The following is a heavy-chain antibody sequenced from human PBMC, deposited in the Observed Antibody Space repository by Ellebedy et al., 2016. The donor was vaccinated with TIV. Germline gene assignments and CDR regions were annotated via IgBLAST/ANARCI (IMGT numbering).Heavy chain of an antibody. D-gene: IGHD3-10*01. CDR2: IIPIFGTA. V-gene: IGHV1-69*13. CDR1: RGTFSSYA. CDR3: ARDERFGELPD. J-gene: IGHJ4*02. Sequence: SVKVSXKASRGTFSSYAISWVRQAPGQGLEWMGGIIPIFGTANYAQKFQGRVTITADESTSTAYMELSSLRSDDTAVYYCARDERFGELPDWGQGTLVTVSS.